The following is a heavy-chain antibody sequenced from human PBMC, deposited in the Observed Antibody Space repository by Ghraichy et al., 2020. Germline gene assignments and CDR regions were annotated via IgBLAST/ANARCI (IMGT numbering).Heavy chain of an antibody. CDR1: GFTFSSYS. CDR2: ISSSSSYI. V-gene: IGHV3-21*01. CDR3: AGGLYNYYDSSGSKDAFDI. D-gene: IGHD3-22*01. Sequence: GGSLRLSCAASGFTFSSYSMNWVRQAPGKGLEWVSSISSSSSYIYYADSLKGRFTISRDNAKNSLFLQMNSLRAEDTAVYYCAGGLYNYYDSSGSKDAFDIWGQGTMVTVSS. J-gene: IGHJ3*02.